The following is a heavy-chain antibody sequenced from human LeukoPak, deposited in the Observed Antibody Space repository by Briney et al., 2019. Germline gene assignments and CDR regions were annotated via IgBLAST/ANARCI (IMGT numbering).Heavy chain of an antibody. V-gene: IGHV3-21*01. D-gene: IGHD5-24*01. J-gene: IGHJ4*02. CDR3: ALWGREMATPADS. CDR1: GFTFSSYS. CDR2: ISSSSSYI. Sequence: GGSLRLSCAASGFTFSSYSMNWVRQAPGKGLEWVSSISSSSSYIYYADSVKGRFTISRDNAKNSLYLQMHSLRAEETAVYYCALWGREMATPADSWGQGTLVTVSS.